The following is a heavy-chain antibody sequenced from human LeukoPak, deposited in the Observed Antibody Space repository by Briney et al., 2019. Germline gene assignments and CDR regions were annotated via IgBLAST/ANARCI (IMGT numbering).Heavy chain of an antibody. Sequence: PGGSLRLSCAASGFTFSSYGMHWVRQAPGKGLEWVAVISYDGSNKYYADSVKGRFTISRDNSKNTLYLQMNSLRAEDTAVYYCAKGRRKNIVGATIGDYWGQGTLVTVSS. CDR3: AKGRRKNIVGATIGDY. V-gene: IGHV3-30*18. CDR1: GFTFSSYG. D-gene: IGHD1-26*01. J-gene: IGHJ4*02. CDR2: ISYDGSNK.